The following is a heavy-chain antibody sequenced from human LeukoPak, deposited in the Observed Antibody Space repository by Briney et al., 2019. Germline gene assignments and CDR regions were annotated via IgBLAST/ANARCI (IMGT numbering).Heavy chain of an antibody. CDR2: ISWNSGSI. CDR3: AKDIATGNRLYYFDY. J-gene: IGHJ4*02. V-gene: IGHV3-9*01. Sequence: GGSLRLSCAASGFTFDDYAMHWVGQAPGKGLEWVSGISWNSGSIGYADSVKGRFTISRDNAKNSLYLQMNSLRAEDTALYYCAKDIATGNRLYYFDYWGQGTLVTVSS. D-gene: IGHD1-14*01. CDR1: GFTFDDYA.